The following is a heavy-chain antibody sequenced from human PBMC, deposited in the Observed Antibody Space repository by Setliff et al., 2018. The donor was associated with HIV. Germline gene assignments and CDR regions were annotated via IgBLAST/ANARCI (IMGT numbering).Heavy chain of an antibody. CDR1: GGSIISSSYY. D-gene: IGHD3-10*01. Sequence: LSLTCTVSGGSIISSSYYWGWIRQPPGKGLEWIGTMYYRGTTYNNPSLKSRVTFSADTSKNQFSLNLNSVTATDTAVYYCVRQGLTMNRGVPAPILYYFDYWGQGALVTVSS. J-gene: IGHJ4*02. CDR2: MYYRGTT. V-gene: IGHV4-39*01. CDR3: VRQGLTMNRGVPAPILYYFDY.